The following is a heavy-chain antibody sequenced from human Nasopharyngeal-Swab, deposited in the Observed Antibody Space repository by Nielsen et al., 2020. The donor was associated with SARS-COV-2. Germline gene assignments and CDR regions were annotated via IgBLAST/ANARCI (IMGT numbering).Heavy chain of an antibody. V-gene: IGHV4-34*01. Sequence: WIRQPPGKGLEWIGEINHSGSTNYNPSLKSRVTISVDTSKNQFSLKLSSVTVADTAVYYCARLDARTIIWGGMDVWGQGTTVTVSS. D-gene: IGHD3-16*01. CDR2: INHSGST. CDR3: ARLDARTIIWGGMDV. J-gene: IGHJ6*02.